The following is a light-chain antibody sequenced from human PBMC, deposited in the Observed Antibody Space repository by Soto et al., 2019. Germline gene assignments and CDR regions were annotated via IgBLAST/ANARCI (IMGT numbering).Light chain of an antibody. CDR2: GAS. Sequence: EIVLTQSPGTLSLSPGERATLSCRASQSVSSSYLAWYQQKPGQAPRLLIYGASRRPTGIPDRFSGSGTGTDFTLTISRLAPEDFAVYYCQEYGGSPRTFGQGTKVEI. V-gene: IGKV3-20*01. J-gene: IGKJ1*01. CDR1: QSVSSSY. CDR3: QEYGGSPRT.